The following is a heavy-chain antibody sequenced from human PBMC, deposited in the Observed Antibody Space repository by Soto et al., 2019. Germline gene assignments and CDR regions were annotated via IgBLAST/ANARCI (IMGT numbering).Heavy chain of an antibody. CDR3: AKVGGGWYSYYYYGMDV. J-gene: IGHJ6*02. CDR2: ISGSGGST. Sequence: GGSLRLSCAASGFTFSSYAMSWVPQAPGKGLEWVSAISGSGGSTYYADSVKGRFTISRDNSKNTLYLQMNSLRAEDTAVYYCAKVGGGWYSYYYYGMDVWGQGTTVTVSS. V-gene: IGHV3-23*01. CDR1: GFTFSSYA. D-gene: IGHD2-15*01.